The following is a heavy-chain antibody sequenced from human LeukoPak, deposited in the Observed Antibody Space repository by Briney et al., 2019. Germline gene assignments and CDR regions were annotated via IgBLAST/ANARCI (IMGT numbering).Heavy chain of an antibody. D-gene: IGHD4-17*01. J-gene: IGHJ4*02. V-gene: IGHV3-30*04. CDR1: GFTFSNYA. Sequence: GGSLRLSCAASGFTFSNYAMHWVRQAPGKGLEWVAVISYDGTNKYYRDSVKGRFTISGDSSKNTLYLQMNSLRPEDTAVYYCAKEIWPTVTTPGWTYFDYWGQGALVTVSS. CDR2: ISYDGTNK. CDR3: AKEIWPTVTTPGWTYFDY.